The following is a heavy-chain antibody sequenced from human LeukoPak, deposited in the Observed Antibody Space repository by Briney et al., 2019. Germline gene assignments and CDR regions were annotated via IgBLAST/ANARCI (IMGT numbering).Heavy chain of an antibody. CDR3: ARADSSSWYWYFDL. D-gene: IGHD6-13*01. CDR1: GGSVSSGSYY. CDR2: IYYSGST. Sequence: SETLSLTCTVSGGSVSSGSYYWSWIRQPPGKGLEWIGYIYYSGSTNYNPSLKSRVTISVDTSKNQFSLKLSSVTAADTAAYYCARADSSSWYWYFDLWGRGTLVTVSS. V-gene: IGHV4-61*01. J-gene: IGHJ2*01.